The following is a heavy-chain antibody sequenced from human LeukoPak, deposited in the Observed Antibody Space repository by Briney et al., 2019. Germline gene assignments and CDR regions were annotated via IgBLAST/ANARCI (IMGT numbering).Heavy chain of an antibody. J-gene: IGHJ5*02. Sequence: GGSLRLSCAASGFTFSSYGMSWVRQAPGKGLEWVSAISGSGGSTYYADSVKGRFTISRDNSKNTLYLQMNSRRAEDTAVYYCAKDNNPTARDGWFDPWGQGTLVTVSS. V-gene: IGHV3-23*01. CDR3: AKDNNPTARDGWFDP. D-gene: IGHD1-14*01. CDR2: ISGSGGST. CDR1: GFTFSSYG.